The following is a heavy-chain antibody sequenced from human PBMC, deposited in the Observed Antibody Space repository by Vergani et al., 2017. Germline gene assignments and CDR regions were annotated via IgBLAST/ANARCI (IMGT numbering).Heavy chain of an antibody. J-gene: IGHJ5*02. D-gene: IGHD3-10*01. CDR1: GFTFSSYA. CDR3: ARDGDDYYGSGSYYNVVWFDP. V-gene: IGHV3-23*01. CDR2: ISGSGGST. Sequence: EVQLLESGGGLVQPGGSLRLSCAASGFTFSSYAMSWVRQAPGKGLEWVSAISGSGGSTYYADSVKGRFTISRDNAKNSLYLQMNSLRAEDTAVYYCARDGDDYYGSGSYYNVVWFDPWGQGTLVTVSS.